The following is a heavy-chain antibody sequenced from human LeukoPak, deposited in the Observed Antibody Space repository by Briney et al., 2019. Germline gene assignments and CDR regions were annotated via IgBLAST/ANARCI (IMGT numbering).Heavy chain of an antibody. Sequence: SGTLSLTCAVSGGSVSSSNWWSWVRPPPGKGLEWIGEIYHSGSTNYNPSLKSRVTISVDISKNQFSLKLTSVTAADTAVYYCAKQTGSGLFILPGGQGTLVTVSS. V-gene: IGHV4-4*02. J-gene: IGHJ4*02. CDR3: AKQTGSGLFILP. CDR1: GGSVSSSNW. CDR2: IYHSGST. D-gene: IGHD3/OR15-3a*01.